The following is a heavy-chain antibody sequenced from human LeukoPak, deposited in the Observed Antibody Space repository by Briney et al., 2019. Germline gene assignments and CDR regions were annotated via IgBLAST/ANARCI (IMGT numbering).Heavy chain of an antibody. CDR3: ARDPGGYWYFDL. J-gene: IGHJ2*01. CDR2: IYYSGST. CDR1: GGSISSSSYY. D-gene: IGHD4-23*01. Sequence: SETLSLTCTVSGGSISSSSYYWGWIRQPPGKGLEWIGSIYYSGSTYYNPSLKSRVTISVDTSKNQFSLKLSSVTAADTAVYYCARDPGGYWYFDLWGRGTLVTVSS. V-gene: IGHV4-39*07.